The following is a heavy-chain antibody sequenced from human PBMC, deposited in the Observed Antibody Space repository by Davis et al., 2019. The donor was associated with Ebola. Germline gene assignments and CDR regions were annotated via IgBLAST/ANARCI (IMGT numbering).Heavy chain of an antibody. D-gene: IGHD7-27*01. J-gene: IGHJ3*02. Sequence: GESLKISCAASEFTFSSYWMHWVRQAPGKGLVWVSRINSDGRTTAYADSVKGRFTISRDNAKNTLYLQMNTQRAEDTAVYYCARDLGMGRRVDAFDIWGQGTMVTVSS. V-gene: IGHV3-74*01. CDR1: EFTFSSYW. CDR3: ARDLGMGRRVDAFDI. CDR2: INSDGRTT.